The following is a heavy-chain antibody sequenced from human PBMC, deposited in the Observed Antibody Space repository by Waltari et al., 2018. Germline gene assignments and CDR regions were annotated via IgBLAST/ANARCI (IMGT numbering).Heavy chain of an antibody. Sequence: EVQLVESGGGLIQPGRSLRLSTAASGFIVSRSYMTWVRQAPRQGLEWVSVVYCGGGSTYYADSVKGRFTISRDDSKNTLYLQMNSLRGEDTAVYYCARGLSDFDIWGQGTMVTVSS. CDR3: ARGLSDFDI. J-gene: IGHJ3*02. CDR1: GFIVSRSY. D-gene: IGHD3-16*02. CDR2: VYCGGGST. V-gene: IGHV3-53*01.